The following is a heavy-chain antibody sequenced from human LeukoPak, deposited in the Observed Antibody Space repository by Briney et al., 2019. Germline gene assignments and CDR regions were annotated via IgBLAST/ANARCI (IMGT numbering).Heavy chain of an antibody. D-gene: IGHD6-13*01. V-gene: IGHV3-74*01. CDR1: GFTFSTYC. Sequence: GGSLRLSCAASGFTFSTYCMHWVRQAPRKGPMWVSRICPDRTVTNYADSVKARFIISRDNSKNTLYLQMNSLRAEDTAVYYCARDEDGSWYRRGGFDPWGQGTLVTVSS. CDR3: ARDEDGSWYRRGGFDP. J-gene: IGHJ5*02. CDR2: ICPDRTVT.